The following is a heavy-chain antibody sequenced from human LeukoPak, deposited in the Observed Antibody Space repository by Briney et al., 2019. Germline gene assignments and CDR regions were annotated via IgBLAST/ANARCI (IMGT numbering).Heavy chain of an antibody. J-gene: IGHJ3*02. D-gene: IGHD3-22*01. CDR3: ARKPKNGGRYDSSGLDAFDI. CDR1: GYTFTSYY. Sequence: ASVKASCKASGYTFTSYYMHWVRQAPGQGLEWMGIINPSGGSTSYAQKFQGRVTMTRDTSTSTVYMELSSLRSEDTAVYYCARKPKNGGRYDSSGLDAFDIWGQGTMVTVSS. V-gene: IGHV1-46*01. CDR2: INPSGGST.